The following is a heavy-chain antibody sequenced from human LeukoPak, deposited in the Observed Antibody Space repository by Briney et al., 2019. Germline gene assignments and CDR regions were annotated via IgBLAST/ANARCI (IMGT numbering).Heavy chain of an antibody. D-gene: IGHD3-22*01. CDR3: ASARDLNYDSSGYYGH. J-gene: IGHJ4*02. CDR2: INHSGST. CDR1: GGSISSYY. Sequence: SETLSLTCTVSGGSISSYYWSWIRQPPGKGLEWIGEINHSGSTNYNPSLKSRVTISVDTSKNQFSLKLSSVTAADTAVYYCASARDLNYDSSGYYGHWGQGTLVTVSS. V-gene: IGHV4-34*01.